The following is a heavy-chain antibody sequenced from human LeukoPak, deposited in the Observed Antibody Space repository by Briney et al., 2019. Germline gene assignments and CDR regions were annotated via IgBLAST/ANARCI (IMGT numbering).Heavy chain of an antibody. V-gene: IGHV4-34*01. J-gene: IGHJ5*02. CDR2: INHNGGT. D-gene: IGHD2/OR15-2a*01. CDR1: GGSFSGYF. CDR3: ARGVLSSDPKFDP. Sequence: SETLSLTCAVYGGSFSGYFWSWIRQPPGKGLEWIGDINHNGGTNYNPSLKSRVTISVDTSKNQFSLKLSSVTAADTAVYYCARGVLSSDPKFDPWGQGTLVTVSS.